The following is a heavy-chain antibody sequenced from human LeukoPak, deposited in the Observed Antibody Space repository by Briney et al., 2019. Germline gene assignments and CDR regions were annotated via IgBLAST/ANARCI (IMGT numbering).Heavy chain of an antibody. CDR2: ISGSSGRT. Sequence: GGSLRLSCAASGFTFSSYAMSWVRQAPGKGLEWVSVISGSSGRTYYADSVKGRFTISRDNSKNTLYLQMNSLRAEDTAVYYCAKDVAMVRGVTVIDYWGQGTLVTVSS. D-gene: IGHD3-10*01. CDR3: AKDVAMVRGVTVIDY. J-gene: IGHJ4*02. V-gene: IGHV3-23*01. CDR1: GFTFSSYA.